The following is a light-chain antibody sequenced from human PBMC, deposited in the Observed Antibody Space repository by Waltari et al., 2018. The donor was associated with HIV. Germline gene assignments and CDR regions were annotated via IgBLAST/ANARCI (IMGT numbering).Light chain of an antibody. V-gene: IGLV2-14*03. CDR3: SSYTSSSTHI. CDR2: DAH. CDR1: SSDLGYYNF. Sequence: QSALTQPASVSGSPGKSVSLSCPGTSSDLGYYNFAPCYQQHPGKAPQLIIYDAHSRPSGASIRFAGSTSGATAALTISGLQPEDEADYYCSSYTSSSTHIFGGGTKLTVL. J-gene: IGLJ2*01.